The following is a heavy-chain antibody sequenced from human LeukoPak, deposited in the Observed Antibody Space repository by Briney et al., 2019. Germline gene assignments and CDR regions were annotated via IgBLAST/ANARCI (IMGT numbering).Heavy chain of an antibody. J-gene: IGHJ6*03. CDR1: GGSISSYY. V-gene: IGHV4-59*08. D-gene: IGHD6-19*01. CDR3: ARTPRPGYSSGWYRGTGGNYYMDV. Sequence: SETLSLTCTVSGGSISSYYWSWIRQPPGKGLEWIGYIYYSGSTNYNPSLKSRVTISVDTSKNQFSLKLSPVTAADTAVYYCARTPRPGYSSGWYRGTGGNYYMDVWGKGTTVTVSS. CDR2: IYYSGST.